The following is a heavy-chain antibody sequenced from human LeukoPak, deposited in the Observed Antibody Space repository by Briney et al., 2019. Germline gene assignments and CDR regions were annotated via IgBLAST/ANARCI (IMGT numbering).Heavy chain of an antibody. J-gene: IGHJ6*03. Sequence: PSETLSLTCTVSGGSISSYYWSWIRQPAGKGLEWIGRIYTSGSTNYNPSLKSRVTMSVDTSKNQFSLKLSSVTAADTAVYYCARGNGGNLGPYYYYYYMDVWGKGTTVTVSS. CDR3: ARGNGGNLGPYYYYYYMDV. D-gene: IGHD4-23*01. CDR1: GGSISSYY. V-gene: IGHV4-4*07. CDR2: IYTSGST.